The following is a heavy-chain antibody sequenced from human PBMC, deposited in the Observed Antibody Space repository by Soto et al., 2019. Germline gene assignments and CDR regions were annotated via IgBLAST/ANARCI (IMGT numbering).Heavy chain of an antibody. V-gene: IGHV4-38-2*01. CDR3: ARVGPCVPYYYDSSPYNFDNWFDA. CDR1: VYSISSGYY. CDR2: IYNGWST. J-gene: IGHJ5*02. D-gene: IGHD3-22*01. Sequence: PSGTLSLTCAFSVYSISSGYYSGWLRQPPAKRVRWTVSIYNGWSTYYNPSLNSRVTLSIDMTNNHVSLILNSVTAADTAVYYCARVGPCVPYYYDSSPYNFDNWFDAWGQGTLVTVSS.